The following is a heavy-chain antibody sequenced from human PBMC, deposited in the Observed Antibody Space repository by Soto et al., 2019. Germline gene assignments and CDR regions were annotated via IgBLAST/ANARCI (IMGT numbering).Heavy chain of an antibody. CDR2: IYYSGST. CDR1: GGSISSGDYY. D-gene: IGHD3-10*01. V-gene: IGHV4-30-4*01. CDR3: ARARITMVRGATHLDY. Sequence: SETLSLTCTVSGGSISSGDYYWSWIRQPPGKGLEWIGYIYYSGSTYYNPSLKSRVTISVDTSKNQFSLKLSSVTAADTAVYYCARARITMVRGATHLDYWGQGTLVTVSS. J-gene: IGHJ4*02.